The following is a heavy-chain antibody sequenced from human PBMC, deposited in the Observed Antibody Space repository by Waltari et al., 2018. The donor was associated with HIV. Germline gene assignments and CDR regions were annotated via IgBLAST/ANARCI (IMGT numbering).Heavy chain of an antibody. J-gene: IGHJ6*02. CDR3: ARVLPFGTYGMDV. Sequence: QVQLQESGPGLVKPSETLSLTCTVSGGSVSSGSYYWSWIRPPPGKGLEWIGYIYYSGSTNYNPSLKSRVTISVDTSKNQFSLKLSSVTAADTAVYYCARVLPFGTYGMDVWGQGTTVTVSS. CDR2: IYYSGST. V-gene: IGHV4-61*01. D-gene: IGHD3-16*01. CDR1: GGSVSSGSYY.